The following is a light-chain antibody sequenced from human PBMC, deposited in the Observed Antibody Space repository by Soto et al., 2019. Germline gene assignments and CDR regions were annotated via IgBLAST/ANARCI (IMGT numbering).Light chain of an antibody. V-gene: IGKV3-11*01. Sequence: EIVLTQSPATLSLSPGERATLSCRASQSVSSYLAWYQQKPGQAPRLLIYDASNRATGIPARFSGSGSGTDFTLTISSLEPEDFAVYYCQQRSNWPPALTLGGGTKVDIK. CDR3: QQRSNWPPALT. J-gene: IGKJ4*01. CDR1: QSVSSY. CDR2: DAS.